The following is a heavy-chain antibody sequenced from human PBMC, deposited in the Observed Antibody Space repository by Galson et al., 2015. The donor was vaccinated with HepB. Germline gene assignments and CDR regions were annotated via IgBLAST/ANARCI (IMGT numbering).Heavy chain of an antibody. J-gene: IGHJ3*02. V-gene: IGHV1-3*01. CDR3: AREDTAMVTPAAFDI. CDR1: GYTFTSYA. Sequence: SVKVSCKASGYTFTSYAMHWVRQAPGQRLEWMGWINAGNGNTKYSQKFQGRVTITRDTSASTAYMELSSLRSEDTAVYYCAREDTAMVTPAAFDIWGQGTMVTVSS. CDR2: INAGNGNT. D-gene: IGHD5-18*01.